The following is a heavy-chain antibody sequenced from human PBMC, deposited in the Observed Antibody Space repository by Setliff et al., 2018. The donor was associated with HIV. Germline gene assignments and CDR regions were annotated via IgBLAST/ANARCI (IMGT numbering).Heavy chain of an antibody. CDR2: IYYSGRT. CDR1: GDSISSAGYY. J-gene: IGHJ4*02. Sequence: NPSETLSLTCTVSGDSISSAGYYWNWIRQRPETGLEWIGYIYYSGRTFYNPSLKSQISISVDTSKNHFSLKLKSVTAADTAVYYCARGGYGYTSDYFDYWGQGILVTVSS. V-gene: IGHV4-31*01. D-gene: IGHD5-18*01. CDR3: ARGGYGYTSDYFDY.